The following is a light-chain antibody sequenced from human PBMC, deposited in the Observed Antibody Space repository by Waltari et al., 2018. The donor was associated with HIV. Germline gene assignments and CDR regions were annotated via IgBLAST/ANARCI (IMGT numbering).Light chain of an antibody. J-gene: IGKJ4*01. CDR2: GAS. V-gene: IGKV1-17*01. CDR1: QGIRND. Sequence: DIQMTQSPSSLSASAGDRATTTCRTSQGIRNDLAWYQQKPGKAPKRLLYGASTLQSGVPSRFSGSGSGTEFTLTISSLQPEDFATYYCLQHNNYPLTFGGGTKVEIK. CDR3: LQHNNYPLT.